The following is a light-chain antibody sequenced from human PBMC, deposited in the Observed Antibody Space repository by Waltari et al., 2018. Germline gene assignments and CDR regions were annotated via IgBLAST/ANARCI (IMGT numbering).Light chain of an antibody. CDR2: DAS. CDR1: QSVSHY. CDR3: QQRSTWPLT. J-gene: IGKJ4*01. Sequence: EIVLTQSPATLSLSPGERATLSCRASQSVSHYLAWYQQKPGQAPRLLIYDASNRATGIPARFSGSGSGTDFTLTITSLEPEDFAVYYCQQRSTWPLTFGGGTKVEIK. V-gene: IGKV3-11*01.